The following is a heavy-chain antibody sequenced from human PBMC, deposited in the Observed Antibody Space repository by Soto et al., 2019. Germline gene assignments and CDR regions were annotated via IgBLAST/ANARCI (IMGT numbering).Heavy chain of an antibody. J-gene: IGHJ4*02. Sequence: PSETLSLTCAVYGGSFSGYYWSWIRQPPGKGLEWIGEINHSGSTNYNPSLKSRVTISVDTSKNQFSLKLSSVTAADTAVYYCARAPARTTLVRQGYFDHWGQGTLVTVSS. V-gene: IGHV4-34*01. CDR1: GGSFSGYY. CDR2: INHSGST. CDR3: ARAPARTTLVRQGYFDH. D-gene: IGHD1-1*01.